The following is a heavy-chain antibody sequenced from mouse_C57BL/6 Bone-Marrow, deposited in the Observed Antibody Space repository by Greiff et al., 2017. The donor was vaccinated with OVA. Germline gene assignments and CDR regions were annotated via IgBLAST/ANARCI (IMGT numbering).Heavy chain of an antibody. D-gene: IGHD1-1*01. CDR3: ARWGTTVAEDD. CDR2: INPSSGYT. J-gene: IGHJ2*01. Sequence: VQLVESGAELARPGASVKMSCKASGYTFTSYTMHWVKQRPGQGLEWIGYINPSSGYTKYNQKFKDKATLTADKSSSTAYMQLSSLTSEDSAVYYCARWGTTVAEDDWGQGTTLTVSS. V-gene: IGHV1-4*01. CDR1: GYTFTSYT.